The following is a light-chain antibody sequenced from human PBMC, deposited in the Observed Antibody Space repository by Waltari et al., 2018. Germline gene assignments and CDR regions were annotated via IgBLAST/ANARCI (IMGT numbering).Light chain of an antibody. J-gene: IGKJ4*01. CDR2: DAS. CDR3: QQYGSSPPDT. CDR1: QSVSSY. Sequence: EIVLTQSPATLSLSPGERATLSCRASQSVSSYFAWYQQKPGQAPRLLIYDASNRATCIPARFSGSGSGTDFTLTITRLEPEDFAVYYCQQYGSSPPDTFGGGTKVEIE. V-gene: IGKV3-20*01.